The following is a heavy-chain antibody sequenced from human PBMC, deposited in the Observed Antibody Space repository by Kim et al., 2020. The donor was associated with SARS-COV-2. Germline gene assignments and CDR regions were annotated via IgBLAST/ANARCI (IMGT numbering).Heavy chain of an antibody. V-gene: IGHV1-24*01. CDR2: FDPEDGET. Sequence: ASVKVSCKVSGYTLTELSMHWVRQAPGKGLEWMGGFDPEDGETIYAQKFQGRVTMTEDTSTDTAYMELSSLRSEDTAVYYCATYHGRDGYNWGWGQGTLVTVSS. CDR1: GYTLTELS. D-gene: IGHD5-12*01. J-gene: IGHJ4*02. CDR3: ATYHGRDGYNWG.